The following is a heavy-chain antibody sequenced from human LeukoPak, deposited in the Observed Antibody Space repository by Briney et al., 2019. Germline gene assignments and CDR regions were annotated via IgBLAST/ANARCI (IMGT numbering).Heavy chain of an antibody. V-gene: IGHV3-30*03. D-gene: IGHD3-22*01. Sequence: PGGSLRLSCAAPGFTFSSYGMHWARQAPGKGLEWVAVISYDGSNKYYADSVKGRFTISRDNSKNTLYLQMNSLRAEDTAVYYCARDRGDDTVSYFDYWGQGTLVTVSS. CDR2: ISYDGSNK. CDR3: ARDRGDDTVSYFDY. J-gene: IGHJ4*02. CDR1: GFTFSSYG.